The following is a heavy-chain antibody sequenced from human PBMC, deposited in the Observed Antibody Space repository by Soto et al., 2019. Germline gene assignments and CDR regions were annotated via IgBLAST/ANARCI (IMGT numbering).Heavy chain of an antibody. V-gene: IGHV1-46*01. CDR3: ARRFCNSNSCYYFDY. CDR2: INPSGGIT. Sequence: QVQLVQSGGEVKKPGASVKISCKASGYTFTTVYMHWVRQAPGQGLEWMGLINPSGGITNYAQTFQCRVTMTRDTSTSTVYMELSSLRSEDTAVYYCARRFCNSNSCYYFDYWCQGTLVTVSS. J-gene: IGHJ4*02. D-gene: IGHD2-2*01. CDR1: GYTFTTVY.